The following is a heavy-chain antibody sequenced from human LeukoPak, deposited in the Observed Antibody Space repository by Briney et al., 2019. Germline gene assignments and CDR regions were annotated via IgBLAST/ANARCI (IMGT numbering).Heavy chain of an antibody. CDR1: GVSITSRNYY. CDR2: SYYSGRT. J-gene: IGHJ4*02. D-gene: IGHD5-24*01. V-gene: IGHV4-39*02. Sequence: SETLSLTCTVSGVSITSRNYYWGWIRQSPGTGLEWIASSYYSGRTYYSASLQSRVSISVDASKNHFSLRLTAVTAADTGVYFCARQHRYSYNEATHFDSWGQGTLVTVPS. CDR3: ARQHRYSYNEATHFDS.